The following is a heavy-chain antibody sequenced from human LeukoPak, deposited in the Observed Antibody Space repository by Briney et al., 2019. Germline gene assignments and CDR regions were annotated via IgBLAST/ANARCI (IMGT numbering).Heavy chain of an antibody. V-gene: IGHV1-18*01. CDR3: ARDPLVKRYYYDSSGYYFMLY. Sequence: GASVKVSCKGSGYTFTSYGISGVRQAPGQGLEWMGWISAYNGNTNYAQKLQGRVTMTTDTSTRTAYMEVRSLRSDDTAVYYCARDPLVKRYYYDSSGYYFMLYWGQGTLLTVSS. CDR2: ISAYNGNT. D-gene: IGHD3-22*01. J-gene: IGHJ4*02. CDR1: GYTFTSYG.